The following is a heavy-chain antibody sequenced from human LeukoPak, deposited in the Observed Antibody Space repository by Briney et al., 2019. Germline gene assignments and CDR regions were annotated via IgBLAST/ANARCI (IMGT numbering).Heavy chain of an antibody. Sequence: GSLKLSCAASGFSFSSYAMSWVRQAPGKGLEWIGSIYYSGSTYYNVSLKSRVTISVDTSKNQFSLDLSSVTAADTAVYYCARAWGDYYYYMGVWGKGTAVTVSS. CDR1: GFSFSSYA. CDR2: IYYSGST. D-gene: IGHD7-27*01. CDR3: ARAWGDYYYYMGV. J-gene: IGHJ6*03. V-gene: IGHV4-39*07.